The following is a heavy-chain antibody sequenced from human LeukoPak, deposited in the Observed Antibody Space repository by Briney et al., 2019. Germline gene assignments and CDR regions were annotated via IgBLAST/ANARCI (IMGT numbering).Heavy chain of an antibody. Sequence: GASVKVSCKASGGTFSSYAISWVRQAPGKGLEWMGGIIPIFGTANYAQKFQGRVTITADESTSTAYMELSSLRSEDTAVYYCATDWGQQLGIDYWGQGTLVTVSS. CDR2: IIPIFGTA. V-gene: IGHV1-69*01. D-gene: IGHD6-13*01. CDR1: GGTFSSYA. CDR3: ATDWGQQLGIDY. J-gene: IGHJ4*02.